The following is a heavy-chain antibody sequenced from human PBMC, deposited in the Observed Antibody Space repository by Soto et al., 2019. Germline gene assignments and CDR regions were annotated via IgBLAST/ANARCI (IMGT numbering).Heavy chain of an antibody. CDR1: GGTFSSYA. D-gene: IGHD3-22*01. J-gene: IGHJ5*02. CDR3: ARDRGPSSGYYPYWFDP. V-gene: IGHV1-69*12. CDR2: IIPIFGTA. Sequence: QVQLVQSGAEVKKPGSSVNVSCKASGGTFSSYAISWVRQAPGQGLAWMGEIIPIFGTANYAQKVQGRVTITADESTSTAYMELSSLRSEDTAVYYCARDRGPSSGYYPYWFDPWGQGTLVTVSS.